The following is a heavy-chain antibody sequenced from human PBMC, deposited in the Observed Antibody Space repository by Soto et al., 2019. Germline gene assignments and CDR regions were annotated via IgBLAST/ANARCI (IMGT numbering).Heavy chain of an antibody. J-gene: IGHJ6*02. V-gene: IGHV1-69*01. CDR1: GGIFTNNA. Sequence: QVQVVQSGAEVKKPGSSVKVSCKVSGGIFTNNAISWVRQAPGQGLVWLGGVIPLFDTAYYAQIFRGRLRISADGATTTANMELSSLTSADTAVYFCATGGHNDGCHFYQGMDVWGQGTTVTVS. CDR2: VIPLFDTA. D-gene: IGHD5-18*01. CDR3: ATGGHNDGCHFYQGMDV.